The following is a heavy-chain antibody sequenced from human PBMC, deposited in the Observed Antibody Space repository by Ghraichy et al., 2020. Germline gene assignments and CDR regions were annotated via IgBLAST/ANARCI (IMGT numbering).Heavy chain of an antibody. V-gene: IGHV3-30*18. CDR1: GFTFSSYG. CDR2: ISYDGSNK. Sequence: GGSLRLSCAASGFTFSSYGMHWVRQAPGKGLEWVAVISYDGSNKYYADSVKGRFTISRDNSKNTLYLQMNSLRAEDTAVYYCAKPWGGSDSRSYYFDYWGQGTLVTVSS. CDR3: AKPWGGSDSRSYYFDY. D-gene: IGHD3-22*01. J-gene: IGHJ4*02.